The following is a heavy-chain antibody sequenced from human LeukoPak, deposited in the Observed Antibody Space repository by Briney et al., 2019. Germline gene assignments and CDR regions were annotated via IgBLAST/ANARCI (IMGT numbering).Heavy chain of an antibody. Sequence: SVTVSCKASGGTFSSYPIRWVRPAPGQGLEWMGGIIPIFGTANYAQKFQGRVTITADKSTSTAYMELSSLRSEDTAVYYCARSTTGIHFDYWGQGTLVTVSS. J-gene: IGHJ4*02. V-gene: IGHV1-69*06. CDR1: GGTFSSYP. CDR3: ARSTTGIHFDY. D-gene: IGHD1-1*01. CDR2: IIPIFGTA.